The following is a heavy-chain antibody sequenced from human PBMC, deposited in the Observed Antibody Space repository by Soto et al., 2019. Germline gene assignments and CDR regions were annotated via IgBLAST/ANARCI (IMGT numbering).Heavy chain of an antibody. CDR3: ARDLNYCSSTSCYAGYHYYGMGV. D-gene: IGHD2-2*01. V-gene: IGHV1-69*04. CDR1: GGTFSSYT. CDR2: IIPILGIA. J-gene: IGHJ6*02. Sequence: SVKVSCKASGGTFSSYTISWVRQAPGQGLEWMGRIIPILGIANYAQKFQGRVTITADKSTSTAYMELRSLRSDDTAVYYCARDLNYCSSTSCYAGYHYYGMGVWGQGTTVTVSS.